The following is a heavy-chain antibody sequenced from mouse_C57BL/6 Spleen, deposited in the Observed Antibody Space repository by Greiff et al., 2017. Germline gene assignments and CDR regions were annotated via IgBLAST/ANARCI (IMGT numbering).Heavy chain of an antibody. CDR1: GYTSTSYW. Sequence: QVQLQQPGAELVRPGSSVKLSCKASGYTSTSYWMDWVKQRPGQGLEWIGNIYPSDSETHYNQKFKDKATLTVDKSSSTAYMQLSSLTSEDSAVYYCARRGLLQGAMDYWGQGTSVTVSS. CDR3: ARRGLLQGAMDY. CDR2: IYPSDSET. J-gene: IGHJ4*01. V-gene: IGHV1-61*01. D-gene: IGHD2-3*01.